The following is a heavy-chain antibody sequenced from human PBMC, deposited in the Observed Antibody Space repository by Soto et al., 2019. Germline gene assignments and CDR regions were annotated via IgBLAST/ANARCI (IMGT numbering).Heavy chain of an antibody. CDR2: IYHSGST. V-gene: IGHV4-4*02. Sequence: QVQLQESGPGLVKPSGTLSLTCAVSGGSISSTNWWSWVRQPPGKGLEWIGEIYHSGSTHYNPSLESRVTISIDKSKNHFSLNLSSVTAADTAFYYCARDRKPGFDYWGQGTLVTVSS. J-gene: IGHJ4*02. CDR1: GGSISSTNW. D-gene: IGHD3-10*01. CDR3: ARDRKPGFDY.